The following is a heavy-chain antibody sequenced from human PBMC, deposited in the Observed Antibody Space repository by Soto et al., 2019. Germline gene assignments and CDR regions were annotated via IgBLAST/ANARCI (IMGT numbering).Heavy chain of an antibody. V-gene: IGHV3-48*01. CDR1: GFTFSSYS. CDR3: ARDDFYYSRDSYENYMHA. J-gene: IGHJ6*03. D-gene: IGHD4-4*01. Sequence: PGGSLRLSCAASGFTFSSYSMNWVRQALGKGLEWASYISGSSATIYYADSVKGRFTISRDNAKNSLYLQMNSLRAEDTAVYYCARDDFYYSRDSYENYMHARGKGPTITV. CDR2: ISGSSATI.